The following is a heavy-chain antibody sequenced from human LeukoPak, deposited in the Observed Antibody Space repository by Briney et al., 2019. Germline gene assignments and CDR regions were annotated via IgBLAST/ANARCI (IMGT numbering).Heavy chain of an antibody. J-gene: IGHJ5*02. CDR2: IHTSGTT. V-gene: IGHV4-4*07. Sequence: SETLSLTCSVSGDSMYSHYWSFIRQAAGTGLEWIGRIHTSGTTYYNPSLKSRVTLSIDTSMNQFSLRLTSVTAADTAVYYCARGDYYDGGGRNWFNPWGQGTLVTVSP. CDR3: ARGDYYDGGGRNWFNP. D-gene: IGHD3-3*01. CDR1: GDSMYSHY.